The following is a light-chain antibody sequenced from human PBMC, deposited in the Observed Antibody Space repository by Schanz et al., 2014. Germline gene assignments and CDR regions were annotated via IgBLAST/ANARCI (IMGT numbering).Light chain of an antibody. J-gene: IGLJ3*02. CDR3: SSHTTDTTWL. CDR1: SSDVGAYNL. V-gene: IGLV2-14*03. CDR2: DVS. Sequence: QSALTQPASVSGSPGQSITISCTGTSSDVGAYNLVSWFQQHPGKVPKLVIYDVSNRPSGISNRFSGSKSGNTASLTISGLQAEDEADYYCSSHTTDTTWLFGGGTKVTVL.